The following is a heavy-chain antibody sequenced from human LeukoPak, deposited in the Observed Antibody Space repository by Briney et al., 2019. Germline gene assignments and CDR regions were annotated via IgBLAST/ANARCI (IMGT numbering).Heavy chain of an antibody. CDR1: GFTFSSYS. J-gene: IGHJ4*02. V-gene: IGHV3-48*04. CDR3: AREEIAAAGDH. D-gene: IGHD6-13*01. Sequence: GGSLRLSCAASGFTFSSYSMNWVRQAPGKGLEWISYISSSSRTIFYADSVKGRFTISRDNAKNSLYLQMNSLRGEDTAVYYCAREEIAAAGDHWGQGTLVTVSS. CDR2: ISSSSRTI.